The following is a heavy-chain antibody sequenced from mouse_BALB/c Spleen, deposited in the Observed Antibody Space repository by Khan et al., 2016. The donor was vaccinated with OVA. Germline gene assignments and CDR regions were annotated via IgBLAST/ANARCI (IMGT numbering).Heavy chain of an antibody. D-gene: IGHD3-3*01. V-gene: IGHV3-2*02. CDR1: GYSITSDYA. CDR2: ISYSGRT. Sequence: EVQLQESGPGLVKPSQSLSLTCTVTGYSITSDYAWNWIRQFPGNKLEWMGYISYSGRTSYIPSLKSRISIPRDTSTNQFFLQLNYVTTEDTATYYCVRGRAYWGQGTLVTVSA. CDR3: VRGRAY. J-gene: IGHJ3*01.